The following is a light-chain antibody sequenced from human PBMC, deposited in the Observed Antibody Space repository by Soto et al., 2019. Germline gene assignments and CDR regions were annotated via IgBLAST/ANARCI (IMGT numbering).Light chain of an antibody. CDR2: DAS. J-gene: IGKJ4*01. Sequence: EIVLTQSPATLSVSPGERVTLSCRASQDIRSSLAWYQQKPGQAPRLLIYDASNRATGIPARFSGSGSGTDFTLTISSLEPEDFAVYYCQQRSNWPRSLTFGGGTKVDI. CDR1: QDIRSS. V-gene: IGKV3-11*01. CDR3: QQRSNWPRSLT.